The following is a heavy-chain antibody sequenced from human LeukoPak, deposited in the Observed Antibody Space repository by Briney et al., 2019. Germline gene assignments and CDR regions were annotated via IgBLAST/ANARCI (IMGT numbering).Heavy chain of an antibody. CDR1: GYTFTCYG. D-gene: IGHD2-2*02. V-gene: IGHV1-18*01. J-gene: IGHJ3*02. CDR3: ARGGVVPAAIGRGYYQDAFDI. CDR2: ISAYNGNT. Sequence: ASVKVSCKASGYTFTCYGISWVRQAPGQGLEWMGRISAYNGNTNYAQKLQGRVTMTTDTSTSTAYMELRSLRSDDTAVYYCARGGVVPAAIGRGYYQDAFDIWGQGTMVTVSS.